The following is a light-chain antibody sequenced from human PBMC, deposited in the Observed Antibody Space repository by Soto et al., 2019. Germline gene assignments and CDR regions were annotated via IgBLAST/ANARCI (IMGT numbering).Light chain of an antibody. CDR3: CTDAGTYKV. J-gene: IGLJ1*01. CDR2: HVS. V-gene: IGLV2-11*01. Sequence: QSALTQPRSVSGSPGQSVTSSCTGTSSDIGAYNYVSWYQQHPGKAPKLMIYHVSKRPSGVPDRFSGSKSGNAASLTISGLQAEDEADYYCCTDAGTYKVFGTGTKLTVL. CDR1: SSDIGAYNY.